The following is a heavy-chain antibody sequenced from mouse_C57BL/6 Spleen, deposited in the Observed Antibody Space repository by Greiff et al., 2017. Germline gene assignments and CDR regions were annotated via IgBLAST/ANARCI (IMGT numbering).Heavy chain of an antibody. Sequence: VQLQQPGAELVKPGASVKMSCKASGYTFTSYWITWVKQRPGQGLEWVGDIYPGSGSTNYNEKFKSKATLTVDTSSSTAYMQLSSLTSEDSAVYYCARVTDAHAMDYWGQGTSVTVSS. CDR1: GYTFTSYW. CDR3: ARVTDAHAMDY. J-gene: IGHJ4*01. CDR2: IYPGSGST. D-gene: IGHD2-13*01. V-gene: IGHV1-55*01.